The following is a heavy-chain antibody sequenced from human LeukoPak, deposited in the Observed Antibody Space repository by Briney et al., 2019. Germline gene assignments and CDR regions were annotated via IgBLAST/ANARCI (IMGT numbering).Heavy chain of an antibody. V-gene: IGHV3-74*01. D-gene: IGHD3-22*01. CDR1: GFTFNSFW. CDR3: ARGGSGSGYHYYYYYTDV. J-gene: IGHJ6*03. CDR2: INSDGIRT. Sequence: PGGSLRLSCAASGFTFNSFWMYWVRQVPGKGLLWVARINSDGIRTSHADSVQGRFTISRDNANNTLYLQMNSLRVEDTAVYYCARGGSGSGYHYYYYYTDVWDKGTTVTISS.